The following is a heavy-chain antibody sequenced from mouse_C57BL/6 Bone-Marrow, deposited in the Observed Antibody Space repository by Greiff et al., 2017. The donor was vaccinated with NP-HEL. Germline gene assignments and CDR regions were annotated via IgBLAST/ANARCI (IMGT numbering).Heavy chain of an antibody. CDR1: GYTFTSYW. V-gene: IGHV1-64*01. CDR2: IHPNSGST. CDR3: ARWDGTDY. D-gene: IGHD4-1*01. J-gene: IGHJ2*01. Sequence: VQLQQPGAELVKPGASVKLSCKASGYTFTSYWMHWVKQRPGQGLEWIGMIHPNSGSTNYNEKFKSKATLTVDKSSSTVYMQLSSLTSEDAAVDYCARWDGTDYWGQGTTLTVSS.